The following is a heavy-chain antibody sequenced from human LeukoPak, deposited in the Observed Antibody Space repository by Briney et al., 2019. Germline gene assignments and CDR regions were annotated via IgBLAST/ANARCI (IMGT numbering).Heavy chain of an antibody. V-gene: IGHV3-30*04. J-gene: IGHJ4*02. CDR1: GFTFSSYA. CDR3: ARELDY. Sequence: SGGSLRLSCAASGFTFSSYAMHWVRQAPGKGLEWVAVISYDGRNKYYADSVKGRFTISRDNSKNKLYLQMNSLRAEDTAVYYCARELDYWGQGTLVTVSS. CDR2: ISYDGRNK.